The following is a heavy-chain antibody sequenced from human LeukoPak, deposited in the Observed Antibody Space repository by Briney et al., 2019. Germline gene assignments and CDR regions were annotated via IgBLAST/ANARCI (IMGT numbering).Heavy chain of an antibody. D-gene: IGHD5-18*01. CDR2: IRYDGSDK. Sequence: GGSLRLSCAASGFTFSSYGMHWVRQAPGKGLDWVAFIRYDGSDKYYADSVKGRFTISRDNSKNTLYLQMNSLRAEDTAVYYCAKDLSRYSCGFGFDYWGQGTLVTVSS. V-gene: IGHV3-30*02. CDR3: AKDLSRYSCGFGFDY. CDR1: GFTFSSYG. J-gene: IGHJ4*02.